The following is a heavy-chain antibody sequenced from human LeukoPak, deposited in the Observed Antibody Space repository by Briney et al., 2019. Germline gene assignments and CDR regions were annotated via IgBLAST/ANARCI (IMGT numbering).Heavy chain of an antibody. Sequence: SETLSLTCAVYGGSFSCYYWSWIRQPPGKGLEWIGEINHSGSTNYNPSLKSRVTISVDTSKNQFSLKLSSVTAADTAVYYCARGLTAVAAQTDYWGQGTLVTVSS. CDR3: ARGLTAVAAQTDY. V-gene: IGHV4-34*01. CDR1: GGSFSCYY. CDR2: INHSGST. J-gene: IGHJ4*02. D-gene: IGHD6-19*01.